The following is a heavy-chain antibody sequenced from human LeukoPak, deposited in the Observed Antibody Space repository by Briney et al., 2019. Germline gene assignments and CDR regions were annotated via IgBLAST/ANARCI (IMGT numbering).Heavy chain of an antibody. CDR1: GFTFSNYW. J-gene: IGHJ3*02. Sequence: GSLRLSCVASGFTFSNYWMSWVRQAPGKGLEWVADINRDGRDKNSVDSVKGRFTISRDNAKNSMFLQMNSLRVEDTAVYYCARESRITGTTTSGFDIWGQGTMVTVSS. D-gene: IGHD1-20*01. V-gene: IGHV3-7*01. CDR2: INRDGRDK. CDR3: ARESRITGTTTSGFDI.